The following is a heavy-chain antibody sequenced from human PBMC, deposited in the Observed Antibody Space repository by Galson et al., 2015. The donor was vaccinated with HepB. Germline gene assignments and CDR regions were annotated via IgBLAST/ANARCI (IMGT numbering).Heavy chain of an antibody. CDR2: IYHSGST. CDR1: GYSISSGYY. V-gene: IGHV4-38-2*02. Sequence: SETLSLTCTVSGYSISSGYYWGWIRQPPGKGLEWIGSIYHSGSTYYNPSLKSRVTIPVDTSKNQFSLKLSSVTAADTAVYYCARVNGEGWFDPWGQGTLVTVSS. CDR3: ARVNGEGWFDP. J-gene: IGHJ5*02.